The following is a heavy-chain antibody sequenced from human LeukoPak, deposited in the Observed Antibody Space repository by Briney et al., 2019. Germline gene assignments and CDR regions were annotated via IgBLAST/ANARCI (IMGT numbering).Heavy chain of an antibody. Sequence: GGSLRLSCAASGFTFSSYAMSWVRQAPGKGLEWVSTISGSGGGTYYADSIKGRFTISRDNSKNTLYLQLNSLRAEDTAVYFCAKDGIVGTTTDFDYWGQGTLVTVSS. CDR2: ISGSGGGT. CDR3: AKDGIVGTTTDFDY. CDR1: GFTFSSYA. D-gene: IGHD1-26*01. J-gene: IGHJ4*02. V-gene: IGHV3-23*01.